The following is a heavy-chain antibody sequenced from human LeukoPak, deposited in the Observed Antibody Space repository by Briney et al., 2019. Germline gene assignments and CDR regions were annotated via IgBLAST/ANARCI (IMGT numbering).Heavy chain of an antibody. CDR3: ARIQWELLSRNWYFDL. D-gene: IGHD1-26*01. V-gene: IGHV1-46*01. Sequence: ASVKVSCKASGDTVTSYYMHRVRQAPGQGLEWMGMINPSGGSTSYAQKFQGRVTMTRDTSTSTVYMELSSLRSEDTAVYYCARIQWELLSRNWYFDLWGRGTLVTVSS. CDR1: GDTVTSYY. CDR2: INPSGGST. J-gene: IGHJ2*01.